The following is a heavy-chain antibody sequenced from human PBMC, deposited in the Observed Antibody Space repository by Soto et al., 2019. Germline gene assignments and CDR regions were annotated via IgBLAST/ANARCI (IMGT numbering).Heavy chain of an antibody. CDR1: GFTFSSYA. CDR3: ASLGSDDSVFTGMSDY. V-gene: IGHV3-23*01. Sequence: EVQLLESGGGLVQPGGSLRLSCAASGFTFSSYAMSWVRQAPGKGLEWVSAISGSGGSTYYADSVKGRFTISRDNSKNTLYLQMNSLRAEDTAVYYCASLGSDDSVFTGMSDYWGQGTLVTVSS. J-gene: IGHJ4*02. CDR2: ISGSGGST. D-gene: IGHD3-16*01.